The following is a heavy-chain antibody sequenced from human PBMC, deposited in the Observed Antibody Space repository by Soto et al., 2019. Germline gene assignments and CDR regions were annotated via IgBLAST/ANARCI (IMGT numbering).Heavy chain of an antibody. V-gene: IGHV3-53*01. J-gene: IGHJ3*02. D-gene: IGHD3-16*02. CDR3: ASCSMITFGGVIVDDDFDM. Sequence: EVQLVESGGGLIQPGGSLRLSCAASGFTVSSNYMSWVRQTPGKGLEWVSIIYSGGSSYYADSVKGRFTISRDNSKHALYLQMNSLRGEDTAVYYCASCSMITFGGVIVDDDFDMWGQGTMVSVSS. CDR2: IYSGGSS. CDR1: GFTVSSNY.